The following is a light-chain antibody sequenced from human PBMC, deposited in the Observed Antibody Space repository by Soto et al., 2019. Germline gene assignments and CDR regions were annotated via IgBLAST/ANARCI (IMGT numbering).Light chain of an antibody. CDR3: CSYAGSYTWV. Sequence: QSALTQPRSVSGSPGQSVTISCTGTSSDVGGYNYVSWYQQHPGKAPQLMIYDVNKRPSGVPDRFSGSKSGNTASLTISGLQAEDEADYYCCSYAGSYTWVFGGGTQLTVL. CDR2: DVN. V-gene: IGLV2-11*01. CDR1: SSDVGGYNY. J-gene: IGLJ3*02.